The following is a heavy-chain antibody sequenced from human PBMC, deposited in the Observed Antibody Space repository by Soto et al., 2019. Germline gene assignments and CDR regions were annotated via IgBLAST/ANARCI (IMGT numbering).Heavy chain of an antibody. D-gene: IGHD2-21*01. V-gene: IGHV5-51*01. CDR2: IYPGDSDT. Sequence: PGGSLKLSCKASGYSFTSYWMSWVRQMPGKGLEWIGIIYPGDSDTSYTESFQGQVTISADKSISTVYLQRSSLKASDTAMYYCARQQIADRYYYYGMDVWGQGTTVTVSS. CDR1: GYSFTSYW. CDR3: ARQQIADRYYYYGMDV. J-gene: IGHJ6*02.